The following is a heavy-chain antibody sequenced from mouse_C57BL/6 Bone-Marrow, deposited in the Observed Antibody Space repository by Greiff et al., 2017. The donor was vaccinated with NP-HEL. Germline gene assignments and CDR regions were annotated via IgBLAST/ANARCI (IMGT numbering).Heavy chain of an antibody. Sequence: QVQLQQPGAELVKPGASVKLSCKASGYTFTSYWMHWVTQRPGQGLEWIGMIHPNSGSTNYNEKFKSKATLTVDKSSSTAYMQLSSLTSEDSAVYYCASWLLRRGFAYWGQGTLVTVSA. CDR1: GYTFTSYW. J-gene: IGHJ3*01. V-gene: IGHV1-64*01. CDR2: IHPNSGST. CDR3: ASWLLRRGFAY. D-gene: IGHD2-3*01.